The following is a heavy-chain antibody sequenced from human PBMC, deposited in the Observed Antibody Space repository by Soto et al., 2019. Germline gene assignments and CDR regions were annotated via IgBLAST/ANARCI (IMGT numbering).Heavy chain of an antibody. CDR1: GFTFSSYW. J-gene: IGHJ4*01. CDR2: IKQDGSEK. V-gene: IGHV3-7*01. CDR3: ARVAYGNGWIFDY. D-gene: IGHD6-19*01. Sequence: LRLSCAASGFTFSSYWMSWVRQAPGKGLEWVANIKQDGSEKYYVESVKGRFTMSRYNTKNSLYLQMNSLSPEDTAVYFCARVAYGNGWIFDYWGEGTLVTVSS.